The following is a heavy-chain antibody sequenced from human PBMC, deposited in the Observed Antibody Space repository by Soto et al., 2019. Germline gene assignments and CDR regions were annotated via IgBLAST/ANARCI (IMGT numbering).Heavy chain of an antibody. CDR1: GFTFSSYC. Sequence: GGSLRLSCAASGFTFSSYCMHWVRQAPGKGLVWVSRITHDGGVKNYTDSVKGRFIISRDTSNNTVYLQMNSLRPEDTAMYHCAKDLYGAGWYNYFDPWGQGTLVTVSS. CDR2: ITHDGGVK. CDR3: AKDLYGAGWYNYFDP. D-gene: IGHD6-19*01. V-gene: IGHV3-30*18. J-gene: IGHJ5*02.